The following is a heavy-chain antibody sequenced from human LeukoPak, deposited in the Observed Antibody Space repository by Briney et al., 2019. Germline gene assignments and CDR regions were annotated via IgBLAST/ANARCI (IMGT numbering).Heavy chain of an antibody. Sequence: PSETLSLTCTVSGGSISSYYWSWLRQPPGKGLEWFGYIYYSGSTNYKPSLKSRVTISVDTSKNQFALKLSSVTAADTAVYYCVSSRPKTPATHFDYWGQGTLVTVSS. J-gene: IGHJ4*02. CDR3: VSSRPKTPATHFDY. D-gene: IGHD2-15*01. CDR1: GGSISSYY. V-gene: IGHV4-59*01. CDR2: IYYSGST.